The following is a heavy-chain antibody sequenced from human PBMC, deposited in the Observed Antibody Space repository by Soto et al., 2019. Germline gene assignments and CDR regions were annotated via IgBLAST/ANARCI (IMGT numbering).Heavy chain of an antibody. J-gene: IGHJ5*02. D-gene: IGHD4-17*01. CDR3: AREMNNDYGDYDGFDP. Sequence: PSETLSLTCAVSGGSISSSNWWSWVRPPPGKGLEWIGEIYHSGSTNYNPSLKSRVTISVDKSKNQFSLKLSSVTAADTAVYYCAREMNNDYGDYDGFDPWGQGTLVTVSS. CDR1: GGSISSSNW. CDR2: IYHSGST. V-gene: IGHV4-4*02.